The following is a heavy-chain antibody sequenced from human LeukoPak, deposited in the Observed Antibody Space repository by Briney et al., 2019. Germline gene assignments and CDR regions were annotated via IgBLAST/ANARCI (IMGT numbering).Heavy chain of an antibody. Sequence: GGSLRLSCAASRFTFSSYWMHWVRQAPGKGLVWVSRINSDGSSTTYADSVKGRFTISRDNAKNTLYLQMNSLRAEDTAVYYCARTIGSKNAFDIWGQGTMVTISS. CDR1: RFTFSSYW. CDR3: ARTIGSKNAFDI. J-gene: IGHJ3*02. D-gene: IGHD1-26*01. CDR2: INSDGSST. V-gene: IGHV3-74*01.